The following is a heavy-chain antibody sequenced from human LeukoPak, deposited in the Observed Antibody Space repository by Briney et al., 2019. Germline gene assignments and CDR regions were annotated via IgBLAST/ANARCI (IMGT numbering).Heavy chain of an antibody. CDR1: GFTLSGYR. CDR2: ISSSSGII. Sequence: PGGSLRLSCAATGFTLSGYRMNWVRQAPGKGLEGVSYISSSSGIIHYADSVKGRFSISRDNAKNSLYLQMNSLRAEDAAVYYCARGIGSSGWYEFYCWGQGTLVTVSS. V-gene: IGHV3-48*04. J-gene: IGHJ4*02. D-gene: IGHD6-19*01. CDR3: ARGIGSSGWYEFYC.